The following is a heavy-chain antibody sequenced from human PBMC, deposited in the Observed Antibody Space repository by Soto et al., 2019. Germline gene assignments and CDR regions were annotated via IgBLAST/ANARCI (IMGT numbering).Heavy chain of an antibody. CDR3: ARGAYGSGSYYDY. Sequence: LTCTVSGGSISSYYWSWIRQPPGKGLEWIGYIYYSGSTNYNPSLKSRVTISVDTSKNQFSLKLSSVTAADTAVYYCARGAYGSGSYYDYWGQGTLVTVSS. J-gene: IGHJ4*02. CDR2: IYYSGST. D-gene: IGHD3-10*01. V-gene: IGHV4-59*01. CDR1: GGSISSYY.